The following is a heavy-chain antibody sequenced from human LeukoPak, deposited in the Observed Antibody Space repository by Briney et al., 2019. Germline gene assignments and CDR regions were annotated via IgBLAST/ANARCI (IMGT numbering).Heavy chain of an antibody. J-gene: IGHJ4*02. D-gene: IGHD4-17*01. Sequence: ASVKVSCKASGYTFTGYYMHWVRQAPGQGLEWMGWINPNSGGTNYAQKFQGWVTMTRDTSISTAYMELSRLRSDDTAVYYCARTDYGDYGGRDYWGQGTLVTVSS. CDR3: ARTDYGDYGGRDY. V-gene: IGHV1-2*04. CDR2: INPNSGGT. CDR1: GYTFTGYY.